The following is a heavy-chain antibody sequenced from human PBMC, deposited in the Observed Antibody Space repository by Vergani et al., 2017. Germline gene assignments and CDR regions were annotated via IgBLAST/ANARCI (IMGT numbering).Heavy chain of an antibody. Sequence: QVQLVQSGAEVKKPGASVKVSCKVSGYTLTELSMHWGRQAPGKGLEWMGGFDPEDGQTIYAQKCQGRVTRTEDTSTDTAYMELSSLRSEDTAVYYCATGIVVGYDLMLWDQGSLVTVSS. J-gene: IGHJ4*02. CDR1: GYTLTELS. V-gene: IGHV1-24*01. CDR2: FDPEDGQT. CDR3: ATGIVVGYDLML. D-gene: IGHD5-12*01.